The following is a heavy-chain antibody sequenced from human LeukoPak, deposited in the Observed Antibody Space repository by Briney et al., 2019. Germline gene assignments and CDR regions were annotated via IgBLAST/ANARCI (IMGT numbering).Heavy chain of an antibody. CDR3: ARGRYSRPYYFDY. CDR1: GGSISSGGYY. V-gene: IGHV4-31*03. D-gene: IGHD6-13*01. CDR2: IYYSGST. Sequence: SQTLSLTCTVSGGSISSGGYYWSWIRQHPGKGLEWIGYIYYSGSTYYNPSLKSRVTISVDTSKSQFSLKLSSVTAADTAVYYCARGRYSRPYYFDYWGQGTLVTVSS. J-gene: IGHJ4*02.